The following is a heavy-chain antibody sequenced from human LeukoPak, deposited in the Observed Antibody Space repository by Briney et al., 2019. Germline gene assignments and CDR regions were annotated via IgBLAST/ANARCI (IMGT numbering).Heavy chain of an antibody. D-gene: IGHD5-24*01. CDR1: GYTFTSYA. Sequence: ASVKVSCKASGYTFTSYAMHWVRQAPGQRLEWMGWINAGNGNTKYSQKFQGRVTITRDTSASTAYMELSSLRPEDTAVYYCAGEPPDREGFDPWGQGTLVTVSS. J-gene: IGHJ5*02. CDR2: INAGNGNT. V-gene: IGHV1-3*01. CDR3: AGEPPDREGFDP.